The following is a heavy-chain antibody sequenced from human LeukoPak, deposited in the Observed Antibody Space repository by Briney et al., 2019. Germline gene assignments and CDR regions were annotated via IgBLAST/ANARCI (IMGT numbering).Heavy chain of an antibody. D-gene: IGHD1-1*01. V-gene: IGHV3-7*03. CDR3: ARVRSPPEDNSNYRPVDY. CDR2: MNQDETET. CDR1: GFSFSNYW. J-gene: IGHJ4*02. Sequence: GGSLRLSYTVSGFSFSNYWMSWVRQAPGKGLEWMANMNQDETETNYVDSVKGRFIISRDNAKNSLFLRMNSLRVEDTAMYYCARVRSPPEDNSNYRPVDYWGQGILVTVSS.